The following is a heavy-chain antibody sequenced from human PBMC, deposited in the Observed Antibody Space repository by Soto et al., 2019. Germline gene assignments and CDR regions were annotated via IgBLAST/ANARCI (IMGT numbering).Heavy chain of an antibody. CDR3: ATDTPRLEP. CDR1: GFSFSDSY. J-gene: IGHJ5*02. Sequence: GSLRLSCVVSGFSFSDSYITWVRQLPGRGLELIASITSGAFTVSYAAAVKGRFTISRDAGHNSLFLQMDSLRAEDTALYYCATDTPRLEPWGQGTLVTVSS. V-gene: IGHV3-11*01. CDR2: ITSGAFTV.